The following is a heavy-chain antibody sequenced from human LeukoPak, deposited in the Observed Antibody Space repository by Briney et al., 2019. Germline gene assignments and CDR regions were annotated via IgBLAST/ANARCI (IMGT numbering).Heavy chain of an antibody. CDR2: IYYSGST. Sequence: SETLSLTCTVSGGSISSSSYYWGWIRQPPGKGLEWIGSIYYSGSTYYNPSLKSRVTISVDTSKNQFSLKLSSVTAADTAVYYCARDTMRWLRPSQYFFDSWGQGTLVTVSS. CDR3: ARDTMRWLRPSQYFFDS. CDR1: GGSISSSSYY. J-gene: IGHJ4*02. D-gene: IGHD5-12*01. V-gene: IGHV4-39*07.